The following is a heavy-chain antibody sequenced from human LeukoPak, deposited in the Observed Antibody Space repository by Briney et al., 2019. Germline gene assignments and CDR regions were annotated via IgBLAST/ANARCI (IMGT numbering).Heavy chain of an antibody. CDR2: IIPIFGTA. V-gene: IGHV1-69*13. CDR1: GGTFSSYA. D-gene: IGHD2-2*01. J-gene: IGHJ3*02. Sequence: SVKVSCKASGGTFSSYAISWVRQAPGQGLEWMGGIIPIFGTANYAQKFQGRVTITADESMSTAYMELSSLRSEDTAVYYCAREDIVVVPAARKGAFDIWGQGTMVTVSS. CDR3: AREDIVVVPAARKGAFDI.